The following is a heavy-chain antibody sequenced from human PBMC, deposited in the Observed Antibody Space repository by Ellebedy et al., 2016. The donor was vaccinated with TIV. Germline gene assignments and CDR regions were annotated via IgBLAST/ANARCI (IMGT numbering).Heavy chain of an antibody. CDR3: AREDMAQTHSSGWLDY. V-gene: IGHV1-18*04. Sequence: ASVKVSCKASGYTFTSYGISWVRQAPGQGLEWMGWISAYNGNTNYAQKLQGRVTMTTDTSTSTAYMELRSLRSDDTAVYYCAREDMAQTHSSGWLDYWGQGTLVTVSS. D-gene: IGHD6-19*01. J-gene: IGHJ4*02. CDR2: ISAYNGNT. CDR1: GYTFTSYG.